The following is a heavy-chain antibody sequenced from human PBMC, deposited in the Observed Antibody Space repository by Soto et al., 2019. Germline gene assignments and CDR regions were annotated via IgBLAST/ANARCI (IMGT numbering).Heavy chain of an antibody. J-gene: IGHJ4*02. CDR3: ARPRTVGATRPFDY. Sequence: SVKVSCKASGGTFSSYAISWVRQAPGQGLEWMGGIIPIFGTANYAQKFQGRVTITADESTSTAYMELSSLRSEDTAVYYCARPRTVGATRPFDYWGQGTLVTSPQ. CDR2: IIPIFGTA. CDR1: GGTFSSYA. V-gene: IGHV1-69*13. D-gene: IGHD1-26*01.